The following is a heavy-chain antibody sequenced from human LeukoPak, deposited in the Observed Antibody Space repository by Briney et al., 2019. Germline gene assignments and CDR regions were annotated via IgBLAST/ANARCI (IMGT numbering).Heavy chain of an antibody. D-gene: IGHD4-17*01. CDR2: ISSSSSSI. Sequence: GGSLRLSCEASGFTFSSYSMNWVRQAPGKGLEWVSYISSSSSSIYYADSVKGRFTTSRDNAKDSLYLQMTSLRAEDTAVYYCARDREDYGDFGYWGQGTLVTVSS. V-gene: IGHV3-48*01. J-gene: IGHJ4*02. CDR3: ARDREDYGDFGY. CDR1: GFTFSSYS.